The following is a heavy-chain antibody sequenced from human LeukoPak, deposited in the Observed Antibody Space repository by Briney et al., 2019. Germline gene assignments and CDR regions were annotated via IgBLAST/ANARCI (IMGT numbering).Heavy chain of an antibody. D-gene: IGHD3-9*01. J-gene: IGHJ6*02. CDR1: GGSFSGYY. V-gene: IGHV4-34*01. CDR3: ARGPPLRYFDWLSHYYYYYGMDV. Sequence: SETLSLTCAVYGGSFSGYYWSWIRQPPGKGLEWIGEINHSGSTNYNPSPKSRVTISVDTSKNQFSLKLSSVTAADTAVYYCARGPPLRYFDWLSHYYYYYGMDVWGQGTTVTVSS. CDR2: INHSGST.